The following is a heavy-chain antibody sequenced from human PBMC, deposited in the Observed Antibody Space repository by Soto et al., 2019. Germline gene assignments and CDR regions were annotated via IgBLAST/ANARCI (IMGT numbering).Heavy chain of an antibody. CDR1: GFTFSSSA. J-gene: IGHJ3*02. CDR2: ISYDGRNE. CDR3: AREGGSGAFDI. D-gene: IGHD2-15*01. V-gene: IGHV3-30*04. Sequence: QMQLVESGGGVVQPGRSLRLSCAASGFTFSSSAMHWVRQAPGKGLEWVAVISYDGRNEYYADSMKGRFTVSRDISRNTLELQMNSLRAEDTAVYYCAREGGSGAFDIWGQGTMVTVSS.